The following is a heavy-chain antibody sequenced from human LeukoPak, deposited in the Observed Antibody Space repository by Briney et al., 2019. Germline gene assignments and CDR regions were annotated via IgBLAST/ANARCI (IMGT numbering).Heavy chain of an antibody. Sequence: GGSLRLSCAASGFAFRTYEMNWVRQAPGKGLEWVSYISTTGTTIFYADSVKGRFTISRDNAKNSLFLQMHSLRAEDTAVYYCARGFAPHDFWGQGTLVTVSS. CDR3: ARGFAPHDF. J-gene: IGHJ4*02. V-gene: IGHV3-48*03. CDR2: ISTTGTTI. CDR1: GFAFRTYE.